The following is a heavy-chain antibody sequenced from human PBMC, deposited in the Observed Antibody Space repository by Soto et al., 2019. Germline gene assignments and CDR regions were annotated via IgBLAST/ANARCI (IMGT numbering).Heavy chain of an antibody. D-gene: IGHD3-16*01. CDR3: ARDLGLLQSLFDY. CDR2: ISVSGDNI. CDR1: VFSFNIFN. J-gene: IGHJ4*02. V-gene: IGHV3-21*01. Sequence: WGSLLLSCLASVFSFNIFNMNWIRRAPGMGLEWVASISVSGDNIYYGDSVQGRFTISRDNSKRSVFLDLSSLRVEDTAVYYCARDLGLLQSLFDYWGQGTLVTVSS.